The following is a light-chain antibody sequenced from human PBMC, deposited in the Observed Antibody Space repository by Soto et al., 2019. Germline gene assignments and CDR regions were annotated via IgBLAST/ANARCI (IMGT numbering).Light chain of an antibody. CDR2: GAS. J-gene: IGKJ1*01. V-gene: IGKV3-15*01. CDR3: QQYNDWPFWT. Sequence: EIVMTQSPATLSVSPGERATLSCRASQSVSSNLAWYQQKPGQAPRLLIYGASTRATGIPGRFSGSGSGTEFTLTITSLQSEDFAVYYCQQYNDWPFWTFXQGTKVDIK. CDR1: QSVSSN.